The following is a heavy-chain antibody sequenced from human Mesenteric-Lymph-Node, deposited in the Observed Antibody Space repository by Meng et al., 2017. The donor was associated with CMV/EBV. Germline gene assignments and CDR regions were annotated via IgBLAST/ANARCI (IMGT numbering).Heavy chain of an antibody. CDR1: GFTFSSYW. CDR3: VRGGGAFDM. Sequence: GESLKISCAASGFTFSSYWMSWVRQAPGKGLEWVANIKVDGSDKHYVDSVKGRFTISRDNAKNSLYLQMNSLRAEDTALYYCVRGGGAFDMWGQGTTVTVSS. D-gene: IGHD3-10*01. CDR2: IKVDGSDK. J-gene: IGHJ3*02. V-gene: IGHV3-7*01.